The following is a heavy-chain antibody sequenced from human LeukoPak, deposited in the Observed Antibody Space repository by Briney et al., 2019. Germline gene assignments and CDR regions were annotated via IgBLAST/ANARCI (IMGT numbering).Heavy chain of an antibody. CDR2: IYYSGST. V-gene: IGHV4-39*01. CDR3: ARLHKILPDY. CDR1: GGSISSSSYY. Sequence: SETLSLTCTVFGGSISSSSYYWGWIRQPPGKGLEWIGSIYYSGSTYYNPSLKSRVTISVDTSKNQFSLKLSSVTAADTAVYYCARLHKILPDYWGQGTLVTVSS. J-gene: IGHJ4*02.